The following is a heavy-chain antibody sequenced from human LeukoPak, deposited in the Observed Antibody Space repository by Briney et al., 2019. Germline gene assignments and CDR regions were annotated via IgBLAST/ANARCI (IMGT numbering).Heavy chain of an antibody. CDR2: ISGSGDNT. CDR3: AKGSGYDTDFDY. CDR1: GFTFSTYV. D-gene: IGHD3-9*01. J-gene: IGHJ4*02. Sequence: GGSLRLSCATSGFTFSTYVMSWVRQAPGKGLEWVSGISGSGDNTYYADSVKGRFTISRDNSKNTLYLQMNSLRAEDTAVYYCAKGSGYDTDFDYWGQGTLVTVAS. V-gene: IGHV3-23*01.